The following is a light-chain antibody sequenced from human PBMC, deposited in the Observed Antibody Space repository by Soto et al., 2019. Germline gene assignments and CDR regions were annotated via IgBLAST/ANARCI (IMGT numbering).Light chain of an antibody. J-gene: IGLJ3*02. CDR3: ETWDSNTHTV. Sequence: QSVLTQSSSASASLGSSVKLTCTLSSGHSSYIIAWHQQQPGKAPRYLMKLEGSGSYNKGSGVPDRFSGSSSGADRYLTSSILQFEDEADYYCETWDSNTHTVFGGGTKLTVL. CDR2: LEGSGSY. CDR1: SGHSSYI. V-gene: IGLV4-60*02.